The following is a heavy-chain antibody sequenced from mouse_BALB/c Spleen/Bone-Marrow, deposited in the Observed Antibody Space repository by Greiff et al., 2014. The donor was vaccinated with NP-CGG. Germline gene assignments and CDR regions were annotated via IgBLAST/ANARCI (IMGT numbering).Heavy chain of an antibody. CDR3: AREYYGSSGYFDV. Sequence: VKLMESGAELAKPGASVKMSCKASGYNFTSYWMHWVKQRPGQGLEWIGYINPSTGYTEYNQKFKDKATLTADKSSSTAYMQLSSRTSEDAAVYYCAREYYGSSGYFDVWGAGTTVTVSS. J-gene: IGHJ1*01. D-gene: IGHD1-1*01. V-gene: IGHV1-7*01. CDR2: INPSTGYT. CDR1: GYNFTSYW.